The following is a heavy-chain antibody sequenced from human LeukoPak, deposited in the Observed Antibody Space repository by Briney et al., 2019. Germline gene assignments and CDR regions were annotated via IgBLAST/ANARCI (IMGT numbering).Heavy chain of an antibody. CDR2: ISSSGSTM. V-gene: IGHV3-48*03. D-gene: IGHD1-14*01. Sequence: GGSLRLSRAASGFTFSSYEMNWVRQAPGKGLEWVSYISSSGSTMYYAESVKGRFTISRDNAKNSLSLQMNSLRAEDTAVYYCARSPAGANYYLDVWGKGTTVTISS. CDR1: GFTFSSYE. CDR3: ARSPAGANYYLDV. J-gene: IGHJ6*03.